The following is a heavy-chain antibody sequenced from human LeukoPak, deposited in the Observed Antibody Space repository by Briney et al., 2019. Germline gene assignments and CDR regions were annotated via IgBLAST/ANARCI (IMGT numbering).Heavy chain of an antibody. Sequence: GGSLRLSCAASGFTFSSYSMNWVRQAPGKGLEWVSSISSSSSYIYYADSVKGRLTISRANAKNSLYLQMNSLRAEDTAVYYCARAARTTMGLYFDYWGQGNLVTVSS. CDR1: GFTFSSYS. CDR3: ARAARTTMGLYFDY. CDR2: ISSSSSYI. J-gene: IGHJ4*02. D-gene: IGHD6-25*01. V-gene: IGHV3-21*01.